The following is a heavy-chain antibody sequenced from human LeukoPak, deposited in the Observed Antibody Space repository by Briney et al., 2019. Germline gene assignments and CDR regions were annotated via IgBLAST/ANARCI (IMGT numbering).Heavy chain of an antibody. CDR1: GGSISSGDYY. CDR2: INHSGST. D-gene: IGHD2-15*01. J-gene: IGHJ4*02. V-gene: IGHV4-39*07. CDR3: ARGRTVAAFDY. Sequence: PSETLSLTCTVSGGSISSGDYYWSWIRQPPGKGLEWIGEINHSGSTNYNPSLKSRVTISVDTSKNQFSLKLSSVTAADTAVYYCARGRTVAAFDYWGQGTLVTVSS.